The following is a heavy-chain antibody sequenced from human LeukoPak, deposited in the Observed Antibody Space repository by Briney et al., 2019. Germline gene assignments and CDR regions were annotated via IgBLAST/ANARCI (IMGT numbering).Heavy chain of an antibody. Sequence: ASVKVSCKASGYTFTSYGISWVRQAPGQGLEWMGWISAYNGNTNYAQKLQGRVTMTTDTSTSTAYMELRSLRSDDTAVYYCARYGYSSSWLHYYYYYGMDVWGQGTTVTVSS. D-gene: IGHD6-13*01. CDR1: GYTFTSYG. V-gene: IGHV1-18*01. J-gene: IGHJ6*02. CDR2: ISAYNGNT. CDR3: ARYGYSSSWLHYYYYYGMDV.